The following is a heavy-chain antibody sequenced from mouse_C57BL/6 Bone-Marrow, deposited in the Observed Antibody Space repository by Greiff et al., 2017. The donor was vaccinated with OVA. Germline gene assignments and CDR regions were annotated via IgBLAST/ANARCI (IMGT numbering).Heavy chain of an antibody. Sequence: VQLKESGAELVRPGASVKLSCTASGFNIKDDYMHWVKQRPEQGLEWIGWIDPENGDTEYASKFQGKATITADTSANTAYLQLSSLTSEDTAVYYCTYSNLFDDWGQGTTLTVSS. CDR1: GFNIKDDY. D-gene: IGHD2-5*01. CDR2: IDPENGDT. J-gene: IGHJ2*01. V-gene: IGHV14-4*01. CDR3: TYSNLFDD.